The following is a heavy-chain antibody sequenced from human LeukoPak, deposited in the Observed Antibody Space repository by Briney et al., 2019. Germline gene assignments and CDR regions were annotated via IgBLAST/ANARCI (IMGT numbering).Heavy chain of an antibody. D-gene: IGHD2-21*02. CDR1: GFTFADSP. CDR3: TRQRVGTSTCDY. Sequence: EGSLTLSCAASGFTFADSPMHWVPQASGKGLEWVGRIRDEANNYATAYAASVKGRFTISRDDSKNTAYLQMNSLKAEDTAVYFCTRQRVGTSTCDYWGQGTLVTVSP. V-gene: IGHV3-73*01. J-gene: IGHJ4*02. CDR2: IRDEANNYAT.